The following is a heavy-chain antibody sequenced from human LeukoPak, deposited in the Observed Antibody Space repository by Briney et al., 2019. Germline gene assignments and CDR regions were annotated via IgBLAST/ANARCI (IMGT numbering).Heavy chain of an antibody. V-gene: IGHV1-2*02. Sequence: ASVKVSCKASGYTFTGYYMHWVRQAPGQGLEWMGWINPNSGGTNYAQKFQGRVTMTRDTSISTAYMELSRLRSDDTAVYYCARSYSSSWPYYYYMDAWGKGTTVTISS. CDR2: INPNSGGT. D-gene: IGHD6-13*01. CDR3: ARSYSSSWPYYYYMDA. CDR1: GYTFTGYY. J-gene: IGHJ6*03.